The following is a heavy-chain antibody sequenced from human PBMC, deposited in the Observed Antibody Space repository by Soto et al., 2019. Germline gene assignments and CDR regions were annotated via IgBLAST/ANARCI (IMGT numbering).Heavy chain of an antibody. J-gene: IGHJ4*02. Sequence: GGSLRLSCAASGFTFSSYAMNWVRQAPGKGLEWVSTISGSGGSTYYADSVKGRFTISRDNSKNTLYLQMNSLRAEDTAVYYCAKVSSYDYIWGSYPKEGYFDYWGQGTLVTVSS. D-gene: IGHD3-16*02. CDR3: AKVSSYDYIWGSYPKEGYFDY. CDR2: ISGSGGST. V-gene: IGHV3-23*01. CDR1: GFTFSSYA.